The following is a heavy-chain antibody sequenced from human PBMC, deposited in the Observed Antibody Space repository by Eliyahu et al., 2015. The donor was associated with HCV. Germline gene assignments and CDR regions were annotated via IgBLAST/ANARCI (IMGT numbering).Heavy chain of an antibody. V-gene: IGHV4-61*02. CDR3: ARLTGDTIYWYFDL. Sequence: QVQLQESGPGLVKPSQTLSLTCTVSGGSISSGSYYWSWIRQPAGKGLEWIGRIYTSGSTNYNPSLKSRVTISVDTSKNQFSLKLSSVTAADTAVYYCARLTGDTIYWYFDLWGRGTLVTVSS. CDR1: GGSISSGSYY. J-gene: IGHJ2*01. D-gene: IGHD7-27*01. CDR2: IYTSGST.